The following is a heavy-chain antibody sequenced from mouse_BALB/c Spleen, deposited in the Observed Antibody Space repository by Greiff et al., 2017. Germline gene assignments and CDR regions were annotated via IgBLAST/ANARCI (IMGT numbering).Heavy chain of an antibody. V-gene: IGHV5-4*02. D-gene: IGHD2-5*01. CDR1: GFTFSDYY. J-gene: IGHJ3*01. CDR3: ARGVQYSNFWFAY. CDR2: ISDGGSYT. Sequence: EVKLVESGGGLVKPGGSLKLSCAASGFTFSDYYMYWVRQTPEKRLEWVATISDGGSYTYYPDSVKGRFTISRDNAKNNLYLQMSSLKSEDTAMYYCARGVQYSNFWFAYWGQGTLVTVSA.